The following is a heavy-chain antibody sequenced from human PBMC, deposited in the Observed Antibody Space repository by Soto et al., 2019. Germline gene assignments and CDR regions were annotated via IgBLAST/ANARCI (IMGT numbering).Heavy chain of an antibody. CDR3: ARGSIAVAAKGKRPLYYFDY. CDR1: GFTVSSYS. D-gene: IGHD6-19*01. J-gene: IGHJ4*02. Sequence: PAGSLRLSCAASGFTVSSYSMNWVRQAPGKGLEWVSSISSSSSYIYYADSVKGRFTISRDNAKNSLYLQMNSLRAEDTAVYYCARGSIAVAAKGKRPLYYFDYWGQGTLVTVSS. CDR2: ISSSSSYI. V-gene: IGHV3-21*01.